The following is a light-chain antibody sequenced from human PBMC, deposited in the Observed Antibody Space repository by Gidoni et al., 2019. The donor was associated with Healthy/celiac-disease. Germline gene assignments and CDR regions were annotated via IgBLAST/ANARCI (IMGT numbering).Light chain of an antibody. V-gene: IGKV3-11*01. J-gene: IGKJ1*01. CDR3: QQRSNWPPWT. Sequence: EIVLTQSPATLSLSPGERATLSCRASQSVSSYLAWYQQKPGQAPRLLIYDASNRATGIPARFSGSGSGTDFTLNISSLEPEDFAVYYCQQRSNWPPWTFGKGTKVEIK. CDR2: DAS. CDR1: QSVSSY.